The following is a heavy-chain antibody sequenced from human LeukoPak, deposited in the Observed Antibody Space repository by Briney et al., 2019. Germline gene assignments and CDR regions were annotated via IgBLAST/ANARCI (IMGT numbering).Heavy chain of an antibody. CDR2: IYYSGRT. J-gene: IGHJ6*03. CDR3: ARETSYYYYYYMDV. CDR1: GGSISSSSYY. Sequence: SETLSLTCTVSGGSISSSSYYWGWIRQPPGKGLEWIGTIYYSGRTYYNSSLKSRVTISVDTSKNQFSLKLSSVTAADTAVYYCARETSYYYYYYMDVWGKGTTVTISS. V-gene: IGHV4-39*07.